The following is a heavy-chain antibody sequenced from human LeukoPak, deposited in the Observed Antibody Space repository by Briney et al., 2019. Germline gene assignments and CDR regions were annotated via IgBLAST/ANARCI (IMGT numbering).Heavy chain of an antibody. CDR3: ARGVSSSWFPFDY. V-gene: IGHV4-59*01. D-gene: IGHD6-13*01. Sequence: SETLSLTCTVSGGSLSSYYWSWIRQPPGKGLEWIGYIYYSGSTSYNPSLKSRVTISVDTSKNQFSLKLSSVTAADAAVYYCARGVSSSWFPFDYWGQGTLVTVSS. CDR2: IYYSGST. J-gene: IGHJ4*02. CDR1: GGSLSSYY.